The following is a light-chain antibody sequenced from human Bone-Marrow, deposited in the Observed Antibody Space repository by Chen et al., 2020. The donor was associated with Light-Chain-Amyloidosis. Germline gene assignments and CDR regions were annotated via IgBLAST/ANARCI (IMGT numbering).Light chain of an antibody. V-gene: IGKV3-11*01. CDR1: QSVSSY. CDR3: QQRSNWPPVT. CDR2: DAS. Sequence: EIVLTQSPATLSLSPGERATLSCRASQSVSSYLAWYQQKPGQAPRLLIYDASNRATGIPARFSGSGSGTDFTLTLSSLEPEDFAVYYCQQRSNWPPVTFGQGTKVEIK. J-gene: IGKJ1*01.